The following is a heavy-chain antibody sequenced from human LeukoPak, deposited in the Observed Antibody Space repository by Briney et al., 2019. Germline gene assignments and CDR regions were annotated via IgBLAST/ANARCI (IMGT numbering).Heavy chain of an antibody. CDR3: AKESSGSYSLDY. D-gene: IGHD1-26*01. V-gene: IGHV3-43*02. CDR1: GFTFDDYA. Sequence: PGGSLRLSCAASGFTFDDYAMHWVRHAPGKGLEWVSLISGDGGSTYYADSVKGRFTISRDNSKNSLYLQMNSLRTGDTALYYCAKESSGSYSLDYWGQGTLVTVSS. J-gene: IGHJ4*02. CDR2: ISGDGGST.